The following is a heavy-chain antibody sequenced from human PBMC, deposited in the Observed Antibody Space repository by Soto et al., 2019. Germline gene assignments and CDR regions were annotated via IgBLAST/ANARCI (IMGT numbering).Heavy chain of an antibody. CDR3: ARDPLGGAHAFDI. CDR2: ISGSGSST. D-gene: IGHD3-16*01. V-gene: IGHV3-23*01. Sequence: GGSLRLSCAASGFTFSSYAMSWVRQAPGKGLEWVSAISGSGSSTYYADSVKGRFTISRDNSKNTLYLQMNSLRAEDTTVYYCARDPLGGAHAFDIWGQGTMVTVSS. CDR1: GFTFSSYA. J-gene: IGHJ3*02.